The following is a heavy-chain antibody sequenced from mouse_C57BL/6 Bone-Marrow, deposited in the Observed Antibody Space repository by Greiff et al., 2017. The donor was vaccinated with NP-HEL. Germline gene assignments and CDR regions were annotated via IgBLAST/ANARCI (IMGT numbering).Heavy chain of an antibody. D-gene: IGHD1-1*01. J-gene: IGHJ1*03. V-gene: IGHV5-6*01. CDR3: ARHRATVVAPWFDV. Sequence: EVMLVESGGDLVKPGGSLKLSCAASGFTFSSYGMSWVRQTPDKRLEWVATISSGGSYTYYPDRVKGRFTISRDNAKNTLYLQMSSLKSEDTAMYYCARHRATVVAPWFDVWGTGTTVTVSS. CDR2: ISSGGSYT. CDR1: GFTFSSYG.